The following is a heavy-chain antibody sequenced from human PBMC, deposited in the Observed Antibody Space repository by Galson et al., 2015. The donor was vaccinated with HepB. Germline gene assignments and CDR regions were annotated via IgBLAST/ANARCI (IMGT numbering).Heavy chain of an antibody. Sequence: SLRLSCAASGFTFSSYGMHWVRQAPGKGLEWVAVISYDGSNKYYADSVKGRFTISRDSSKNTLYLQMNSLRAEDTAVYYCAKDYRGYDFWSGLDYWGQGTLVTVSS. V-gene: IGHV3-30*18. D-gene: IGHD3/OR15-3a*01. CDR3: AKDYRGYDFWSGLDY. CDR1: GFTFSSYG. CDR2: ISYDGSNK. J-gene: IGHJ4*02.